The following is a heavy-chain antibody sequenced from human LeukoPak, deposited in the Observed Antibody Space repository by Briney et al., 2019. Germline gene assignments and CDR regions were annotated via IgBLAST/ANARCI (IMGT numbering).Heavy chain of an antibody. V-gene: IGHV3-48*01. CDR2: ISSSSSTI. CDR1: AFTFSRYT. J-gene: IGHJ3*02. Sequence: PGGSLRLSCAASAFTFSRYTMNWVRQAPGKGLEWVSYISSSSSTIYYADSVKGRFTISRDNAKNSLYLQMNSLRAEDTAVYYCARDMPRSSGWYAFDIWGQGTMVTVSS. D-gene: IGHD6-19*01. CDR3: ARDMPRSSGWYAFDI.